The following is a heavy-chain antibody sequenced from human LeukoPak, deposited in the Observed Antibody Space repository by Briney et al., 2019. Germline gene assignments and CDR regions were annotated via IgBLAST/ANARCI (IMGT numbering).Heavy chain of an antibody. V-gene: IGHV4-34*01. D-gene: IGHD2-2*01. CDR1: GGSFSGYY. Sequence: SETLSLTCAVYGGSFSGYYWSWIRQPPGKGLEWIGEFNHSGSTNYNPSLKSRVTISVDTSKNQFSLKLSSVTAADTAVYYCARGGGYCSSTSCFHYYYGMDVWGKGTTVTVSS. J-gene: IGHJ6*04. CDR3: ARGGGYCSSTSCFHYYYGMDV. CDR2: FNHSGST.